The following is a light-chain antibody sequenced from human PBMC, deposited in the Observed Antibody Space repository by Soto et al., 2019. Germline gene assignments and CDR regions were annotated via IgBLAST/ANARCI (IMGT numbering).Light chain of an antibody. CDR1: QSVSRRY. CDR2: AAS. V-gene: IGKV3-20*01. J-gene: IGKJ4*01. Sequence: EIVLTQSPGTLSLSPGVRATLSCRASQSVSRRYLAWYQQKPGQAPRLLIYAASSRATGIPDRFSGSGSGTDFTLTISRLEPEDFAVYYCQQYGSSPLTFGGGTKVEIK. CDR3: QQYGSSPLT.